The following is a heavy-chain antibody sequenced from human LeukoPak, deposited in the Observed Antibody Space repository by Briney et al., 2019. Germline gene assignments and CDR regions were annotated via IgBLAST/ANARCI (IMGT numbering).Heavy chain of an antibody. CDR1: GYTFTGQY. J-gene: IGHJ4*02. Sequence: ASVKVSCKASGYTFTGQYMHWVRQAPGQGFEWMGWINPNTGGTDYAQYFQGRVTMTRDTSISTAYMELSGLRSDDTAVYYCASYPRYSSSPPFDYWGQGTLVTVSS. V-gene: IGHV1-2*02. D-gene: IGHD6-6*01. CDR3: ASYPRYSSSPPFDY. CDR2: INPNTGGT.